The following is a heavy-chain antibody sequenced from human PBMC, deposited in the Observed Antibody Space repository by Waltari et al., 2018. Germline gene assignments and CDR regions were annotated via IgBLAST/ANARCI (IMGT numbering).Heavy chain of an antibody. CDR3: ARGNKVVEDY. CDR1: GGSISSGSYY. V-gene: IGHV4-61*09. CDR2: IYTSGST. Sequence: QVQLQESGPGLVKPSQTLSLTCTVSGGSISSGSYYWSWIRQPAGKGLEWIGYIYTSGSTNYNPSLKSRVTISVDTSKNQFSLKLSSVTAADTAVYYCARGNKVVEDYWGQGTLVTVSS. J-gene: IGHJ4*02. D-gene: IGHD3-22*01.